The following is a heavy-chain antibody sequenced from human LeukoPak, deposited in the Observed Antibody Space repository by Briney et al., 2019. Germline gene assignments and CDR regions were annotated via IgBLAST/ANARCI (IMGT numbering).Heavy chain of an antibody. D-gene: IGHD5-12*01. CDR1: GFTFSSYG. J-gene: IGHJ2*01. CDR3: AKDQDSGYDLSWYFDL. V-gene: IGHV3-30*18. CDR2: ISYDGSNK. Sequence: PGGSLRLSCAASGFTFSSYGMHWVRQAPGKGLEWVAVISYDGSNKYYADSVKGRSTISRDNSKNTLYLQMNSLRAEDTAVYYCAKDQDSGYDLSWYFDLWGRGTLVTVSS.